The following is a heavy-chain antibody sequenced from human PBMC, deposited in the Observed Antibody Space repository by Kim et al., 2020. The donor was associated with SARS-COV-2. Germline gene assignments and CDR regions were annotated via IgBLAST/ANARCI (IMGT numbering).Heavy chain of an antibody. V-gene: IGHV3-11*05. J-gene: IGHJ6*02. Sequence: GGSLRLSCAAYGFTFSDYYMSWIRQAPGKGLEWVSYISSSSSYTNYADSVKGRFTISRDNAKNSLYLQMNSLRAEDTAVYYCARDQSSSAYYYYGMDVWGQGTTVTVSS. CDR1: GFTFSDYY. CDR3: ARDQSSSAYYYYGMDV. CDR2: ISSSSSYT. D-gene: IGHD2-15*01.